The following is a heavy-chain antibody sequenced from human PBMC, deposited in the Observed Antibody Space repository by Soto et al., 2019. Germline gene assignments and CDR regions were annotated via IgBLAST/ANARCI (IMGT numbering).Heavy chain of an antibody. D-gene: IGHD4-17*01. CDR1: GFTVSSNY. V-gene: IGHV3-53*04. Sequence: EVQLVESGGGLVQPGGSLRLSCAASGFTVSSNYMSWVRQAPGKGLEWVAVIYSGGSTYYADSVKGRFTISSHNSKNTLYLQMNSLRAEDTAVYYCARMTTVTSCVQHWGQGTLVTVSS. CDR3: ARMTTVTSCVQH. J-gene: IGHJ1*01. CDR2: IYSGGST.